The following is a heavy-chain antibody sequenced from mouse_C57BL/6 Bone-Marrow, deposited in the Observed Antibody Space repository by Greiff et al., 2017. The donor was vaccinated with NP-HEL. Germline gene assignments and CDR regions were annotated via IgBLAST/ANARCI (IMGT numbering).Heavy chain of an antibody. CDR3: ARSYDYGSPY. CDR1: GYTFTSYW. J-gene: IGHJ3*01. CDR2: IYPGSGST. V-gene: IGHV1-55*01. D-gene: IGHD1-1*01. Sequence: VQLQQPGAELVKPGASVKMSCKASGYTFTSYWITWVKQRPGHGLEWIGDIYPGSGSTNYNEKFKSKATLTVDTSSSTAYMQLSSLTSEASAVYYCARSYDYGSPYWGQVTLVTVSA.